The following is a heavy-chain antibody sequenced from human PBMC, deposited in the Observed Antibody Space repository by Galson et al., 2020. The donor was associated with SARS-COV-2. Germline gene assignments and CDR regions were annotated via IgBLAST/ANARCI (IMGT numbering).Heavy chain of an antibody. D-gene: IGHD4-17*01. CDR1: GFAFSRSA. CDR3: AKIYGVPDFYTMDV. CDR2: LSPDGDDA. J-gene: IGHJ6*02. V-gene: IGHV3-23*01. Sequence: GESLKISCAASGFAFSRSAMTWVRQAPGKGLEWVSTLSPDGDDAYYADSVKGRFTISRDNFKNTLFLQMSSLRVEDTALYYCAKIYGVPDFYTMDVWGQGTTVTVFS.